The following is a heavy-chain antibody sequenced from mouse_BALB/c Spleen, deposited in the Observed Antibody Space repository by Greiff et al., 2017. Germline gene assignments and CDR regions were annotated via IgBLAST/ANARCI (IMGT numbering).Heavy chain of an antibody. CDR2: ISDGGSYT. Sequence: EVKLVESGGGLVKPGGSLKLSCAASGFTFSDYYMYWVRQTPEKRLEWVATISDGGSYTYYPDSVKGRFTISRDNAKNNLYLQMSSLKSEDTAMYYCARDQGYGNYGGAMDYWGQGTSVTVSS. J-gene: IGHJ4*01. CDR1: GFTFSDYY. D-gene: IGHD2-10*02. CDR3: ARDQGYGNYGGAMDY. V-gene: IGHV5-4*02.